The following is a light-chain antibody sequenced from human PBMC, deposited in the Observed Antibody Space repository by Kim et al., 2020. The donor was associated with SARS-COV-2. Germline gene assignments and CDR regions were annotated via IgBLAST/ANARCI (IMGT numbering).Light chain of an antibody. Sequence: ARGETDRISRGGNSIGGKRVNWYQQKPGQAPFLVIYYDASRPSGIPERFSASNSGNTATLPISRVEAGDEADYYCQVWDTGSDHVLFGGGTQLTVL. CDR3: QVWDTGSDHVL. CDR2: YDA. J-gene: IGLJ2*01. V-gene: IGLV3-21*01. CDR1: SIGGKR.